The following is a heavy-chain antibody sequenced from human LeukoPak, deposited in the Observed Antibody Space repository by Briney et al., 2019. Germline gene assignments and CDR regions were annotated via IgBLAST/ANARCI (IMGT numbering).Heavy chain of an antibody. V-gene: IGHV1-2*02. CDR3: ARVNSGSYYVPLGFDY. D-gene: IGHD1-26*01. Sequence: ASVKVSCKASGGTFSSYAISWVRQAPGQGLEWMGWINPNSGGTNYAQKFQGRVTMTRDTSISTAYMELSRLRSDDTAVYYCARVNSGSYYVPLGFDYWGQGTLVTVSS. J-gene: IGHJ4*02. CDR2: INPNSGGT. CDR1: GGTFSSYA.